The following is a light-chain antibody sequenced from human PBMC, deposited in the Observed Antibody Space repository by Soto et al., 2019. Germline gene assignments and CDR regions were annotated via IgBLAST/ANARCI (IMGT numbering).Light chain of an antibody. V-gene: IGKV3-20*01. Sequence: EIVLTQSPGTLSFSPGERATLSCRASQSVRNNYLAWYQHIPGQSPRVLIYAASNRATGIPDRFSGSGSGTDFTLTISRLEPEDFAVYYCQQCGNSWSFGQGTKVEIK. CDR3: QQCGNSWS. CDR1: QSVRNNY. J-gene: IGKJ1*01. CDR2: AAS.